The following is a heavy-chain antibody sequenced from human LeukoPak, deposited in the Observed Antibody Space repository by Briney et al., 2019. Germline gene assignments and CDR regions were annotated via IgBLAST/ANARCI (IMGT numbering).Heavy chain of an antibody. V-gene: IGHV3-48*03. D-gene: IGHD3-22*01. J-gene: IGHJ1*01. Sequence: GGSLRLSCAASGFTFSSYAMHWVRQAPGKGLEWVSYISSSGSTIYYADSVKGRFTISRDNAKNSLYLQMNSLRAEDTAVYYCARDRGFYYDSSGEDFQHWGQGTLVTVSS. CDR1: GFTFSSYA. CDR3: ARDRGFYYDSSGEDFQH. CDR2: ISSSGSTI.